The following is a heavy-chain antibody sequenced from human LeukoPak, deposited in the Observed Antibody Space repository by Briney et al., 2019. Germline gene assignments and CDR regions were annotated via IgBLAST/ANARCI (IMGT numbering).Heavy chain of an antibody. Sequence: GESLQISCMGSGYSFTSYWISWVRQMPGKGLEWMGIIYPCDSDTRYSPSFQGQVTISADKSISTVYLQWSSLKASDTAMYYCARQDGRALYYFDYWGQGALVIVSS. V-gene: IGHV5-51*01. CDR1: GYSFTSYW. CDR3: ARQDGRALYYFDY. CDR2: IYPCDSDT. J-gene: IGHJ4*02. D-gene: IGHD5-24*01.